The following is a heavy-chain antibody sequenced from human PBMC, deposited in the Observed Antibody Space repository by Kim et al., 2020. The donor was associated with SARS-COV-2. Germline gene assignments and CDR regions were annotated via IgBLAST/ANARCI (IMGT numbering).Heavy chain of an antibody. CDR1: GFTFNNYA. J-gene: IGHJ4*02. Sequence: GGSLRLSCAASGFTFNNYAMSWVRQAPGKGLEWVSSISGSGDNTYYADSAKGRFTISRDISKNTLYLQLNSLRAEDTAIYSCAKGSSAYDYFDYWGQGTLVTVSS. V-gene: IGHV3-23*01. D-gene: IGHD3-16*01. CDR3: AKGSSAYDYFDY. CDR2: ISGSGDNT.